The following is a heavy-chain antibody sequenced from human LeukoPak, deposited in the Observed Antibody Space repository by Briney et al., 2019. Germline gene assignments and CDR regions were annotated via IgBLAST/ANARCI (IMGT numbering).Heavy chain of an antibody. V-gene: IGHV4-59*01. J-gene: IGHJ2*01. D-gene: IGHD3-10*01. CDR3: ARDLRGQYFDL. CDR2: IYYSGST. CDR1: GGSISNYY. Sequence: PSETLSLTCTVSGGSISNYYWRWIRQPPGKGLEWIGYIYYSGSTNYNPSLKSRVTISVDTSKNEFSLKLSSVTAADTAVYYCARDLRGQYFDLWGRGTVVTVSS.